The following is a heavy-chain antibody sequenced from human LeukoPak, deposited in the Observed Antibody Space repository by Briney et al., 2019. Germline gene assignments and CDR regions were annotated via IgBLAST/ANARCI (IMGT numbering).Heavy chain of an antibody. CDR2: IYISGRT. D-gene: IGHD3-10*01. CDR1: GGSISSSY. J-gene: IGHJ5*02. Sequence: TSSQTLSLIRPVSGGSISSSYWSWTRQPGGKGMEWIGRIYISGRTTYTPSLKSRVTISVDASKNQFSLKLSSVTAADTAVYYCARDGSPLTPGLLWFGEHFNWFDPWGQGTLVTVSS. CDR3: ARDGSPLTPGLLWFGEHFNWFDP. V-gene: IGHV4-4*07.